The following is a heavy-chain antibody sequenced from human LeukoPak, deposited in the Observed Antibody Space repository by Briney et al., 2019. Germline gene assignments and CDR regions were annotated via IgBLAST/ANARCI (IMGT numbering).Heavy chain of an antibody. D-gene: IGHD3-9*01. CDR3: ARAHDIGYLPYDAFDI. CDR1: GFTFSSSG. CDR2: ISGSDDTT. V-gene: IGHV3-23*01. J-gene: IGHJ3*02. Sequence: PGGSLRLSCAASGFTFSSSGVSWVRQAPGKGLEWVSSISGSDDTTYYADSVKGRFTISRDNSKNTLYLQMNSLRAEDTAVYYCARAHDIGYLPYDAFDIWGQGTMVTVSS.